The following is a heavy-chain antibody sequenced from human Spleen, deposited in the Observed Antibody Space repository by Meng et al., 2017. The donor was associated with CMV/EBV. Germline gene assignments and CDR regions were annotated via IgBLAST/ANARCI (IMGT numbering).Heavy chain of an antibody. CDR2: ISYDGSNK. V-gene: IGHV3-30*14. J-gene: IGHJ3*02. CDR3: VRGPQSDAFDI. CDR1: GFTFSSYA. Sequence: GESLKISCAASGFTFSSYAMHWVRQAPGKGLEWVAVISYDGSNKYYADSVKGRFTISRDNSENTLYLQMKSLRVDDTALYYCVRGPQSDAFDIWGQGTMVTVSS. D-gene: IGHD3-10*01.